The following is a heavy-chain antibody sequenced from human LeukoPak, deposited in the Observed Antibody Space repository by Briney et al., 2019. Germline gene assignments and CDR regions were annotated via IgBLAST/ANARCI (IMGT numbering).Heavy chain of an antibody. J-gene: IGHJ4*02. CDR3: AKQPRYYYDSSGYYCYY. CDR1: GFTFSSYA. V-gene: IGHV3-23*01. D-gene: IGHD3-22*01. CDR2: ISGSGGST. Sequence: GGSLRFSCAASGFTFSSYAMSWVRQAPGKGLEWVSAISGSGGSTYYADSVKGRFTISRDNSKNTLYLQMNSLRAEDTAVYYCAKQPRYYYDSSGYYCYYWGQGTLVTVSS.